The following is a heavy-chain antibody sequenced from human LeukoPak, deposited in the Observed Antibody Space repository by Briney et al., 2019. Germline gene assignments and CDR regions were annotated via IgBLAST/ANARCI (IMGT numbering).Heavy chain of an antibody. D-gene: IGHD5-12*01. CDR1: GYSFTSYW. V-gene: IGHV5-10-1*01. CDR3: ARLERGYSGYELDY. CDR2: IDPSDSYT. Sequence: GESLKISCKGSGYSFTSYWISWVRQMPWKGLEWMGRIDPSDSYTNYSPSFQGHVTFSADRSISTAYLQWSSLKASDTAMYYCARLERGYSGYELDYWGQGTLVTVSS. J-gene: IGHJ4*02.